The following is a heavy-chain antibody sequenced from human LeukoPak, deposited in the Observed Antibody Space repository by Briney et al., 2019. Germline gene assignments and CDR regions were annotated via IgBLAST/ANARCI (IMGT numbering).Heavy chain of an antibody. J-gene: IGHJ4*02. V-gene: IGHV3-23*01. CDR3: AKDQARDTAMAAFDY. CDR2: ISGSGGST. CDR1: GFTFSSYA. Sequence: GGSLRLSCAASGFTFSSYAMSWVRQAPGKGLEWVSAISGSGGSTYYAGSVKGRFTISRDNSKNTLYLQMNSLRAEDTAVYYCAKDQARDTAMAAFDYWGQGTLVTVSS. D-gene: IGHD5-18*01.